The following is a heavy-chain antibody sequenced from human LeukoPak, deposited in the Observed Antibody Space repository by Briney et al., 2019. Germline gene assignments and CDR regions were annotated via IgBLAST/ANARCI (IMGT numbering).Heavy chain of an antibody. CDR1: GYTFTGYY. Sequence: ASVKVSCKASGYTFTGYYMHWVRQAPGQGLEWMGWINPNSGGTNYAQKFQGRVTMTRDTSISTAYMELSRLRSDDTAVYYCARRTEFGELLYVDYWGQGTLVTVSS. D-gene: IGHD3-10*01. CDR2: INPNSGGT. J-gene: IGHJ4*02. V-gene: IGHV1-2*02. CDR3: ARRTEFGELLYVDY.